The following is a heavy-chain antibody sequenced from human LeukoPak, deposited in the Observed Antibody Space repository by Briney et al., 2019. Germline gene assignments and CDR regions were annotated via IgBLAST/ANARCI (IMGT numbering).Heavy chain of an antibody. CDR2: IVVGSGNT. CDR1: GFTFISSA. J-gene: IGHJ4*02. V-gene: IGHV1-58*02. D-gene: IGHD6-13*01. CDR3: ARDLQAAAGHPPNSGRESRPKTDDY. Sequence: GASVKVSCKASGFTFISSAMQWVRQARGQRLEWIGWIVVGSGNTNYAQKFQERVTITRDMSTSTAYMELSSLRSEDTAVYYCARDLQAAAGHPPNSGRESRPKTDDYWGQGTLVTVSS.